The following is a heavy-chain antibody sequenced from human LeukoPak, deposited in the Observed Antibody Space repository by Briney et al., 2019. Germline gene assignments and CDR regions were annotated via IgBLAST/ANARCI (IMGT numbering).Heavy chain of an antibody. CDR1: GGSISSGGYY. Sequence: SETLSLTCTVSGGSISSGGYYWSWIRQPPGKGLEWIGYIYYSGSTNYNPSLKSRVTISVDTSKNQFSLKLSSVTAADTAVYYCARTAVAGYYFDYWGQGTLVTVSS. J-gene: IGHJ4*02. CDR2: IYYSGST. V-gene: IGHV4-61*08. D-gene: IGHD6-19*01. CDR3: ARTAVAGYYFDY.